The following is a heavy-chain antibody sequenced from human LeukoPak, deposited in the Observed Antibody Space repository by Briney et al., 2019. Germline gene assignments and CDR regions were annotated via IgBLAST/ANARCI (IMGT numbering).Heavy chain of an antibody. Sequence: SQTLSRTCALSGDTVSSNSAAWQWTRQAPSRGLGWLGRTYYRSKWYNEYAVSVKIRITTNPYTTKNQFSLQLNSVTPADTALYDCARTRGYLDLWGRGTLVTVSS. V-gene: IGHV6-1*01. CDR3: ARTRGYLDL. D-gene: IGHD5-18*01. J-gene: IGHJ2*01. CDR1: GDTVSSNSAA. CDR2: TYYRSKWYN.